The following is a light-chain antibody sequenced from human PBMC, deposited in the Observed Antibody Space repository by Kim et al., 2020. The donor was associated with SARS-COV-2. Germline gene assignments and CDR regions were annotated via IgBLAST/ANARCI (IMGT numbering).Light chain of an antibody. Sequence: EIVLTQSPGTLSLSPGERATLSCRASQSVGNSLAWFQQKPGQAPRLLIFETSNRDTGIPARFSGSGSGTGFTLTISSLEPEDFAVYYCQQHYDWPLTFGGGTKVDIK. J-gene: IGKJ4*01. CDR1: QSVGNS. CDR2: ETS. V-gene: IGKV3-11*01. CDR3: QQHYDWPLT.